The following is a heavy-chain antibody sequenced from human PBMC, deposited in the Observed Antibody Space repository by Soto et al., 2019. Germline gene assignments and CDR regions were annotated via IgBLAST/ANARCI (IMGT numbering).Heavy chain of an antibody. D-gene: IGHD6-13*01. Sequence: SETLSLTCAVSSGSISSSNWWSWVRQPPGKGQEWIGEIYHSGSTNYNPTLKSRVTISVDKSKNQFSLKLSSVTSADTAVYYCARMVVATAGTDYYYYYMDVWGKGTTVTVSS. V-gene: IGHV4-4*02. CDR1: SGSISSSNW. J-gene: IGHJ6*03. CDR3: ARMVVATAGTDYYYYYMDV. CDR2: IYHSGST.